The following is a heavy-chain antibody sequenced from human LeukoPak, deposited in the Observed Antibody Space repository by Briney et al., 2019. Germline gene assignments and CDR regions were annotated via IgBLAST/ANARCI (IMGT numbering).Heavy chain of an antibody. CDR3: ARGLRQYVPASGY. CDR2: IHHRGGT. Sequence: SETLSLTCTVSGGSISSSSYYWGWIRQPPGKGLEWIGEIHHRGGTNYDPSLKSRVTISVDTSKNQFSLKVASVTAADTAMYYCARGLRQYVPASGYWGQGTLVTVSS. CDR1: GGSISSSSYY. V-gene: IGHV4-39*07. J-gene: IGHJ4*02. D-gene: IGHD5-18*01.